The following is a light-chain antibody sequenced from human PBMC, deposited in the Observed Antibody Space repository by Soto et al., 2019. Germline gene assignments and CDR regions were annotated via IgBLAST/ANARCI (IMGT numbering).Light chain of an antibody. CDR2: EVN. CDR3: SSYTSSSTLV. Sequence: QSALTQPASVSGSPGQSITISCTGTSSDVGSYYYVSWYQQHPGTAPKLMISEVNKRPSGVSDRFSGSKSGNTASLTISGLQDEDEADYYCSSYTSSSTLVFGTGPKVTVL. J-gene: IGLJ1*01. CDR1: SSDVGSYYY. V-gene: IGLV2-14*01.